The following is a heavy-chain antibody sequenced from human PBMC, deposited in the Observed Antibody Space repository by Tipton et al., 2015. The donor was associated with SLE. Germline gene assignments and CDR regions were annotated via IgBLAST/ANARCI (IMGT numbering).Heavy chain of an antibody. D-gene: IGHD2-21*01. CDR3: ARGSIVVVIAPRAFDI. CDR1: GGSISSSSYY. Sequence: TLSLTCTVSGGSISSSSYYWGWIRQPPGKGLEWIGEINHSGSTNYNPSLKSRVTISVDTSKNQFSLKLSSVTAADTAVYYCARGSIVVVIAPRAFDIWGQGTMVTVSS. V-gene: IGHV4-39*07. CDR2: INHSGST. J-gene: IGHJ3*02.